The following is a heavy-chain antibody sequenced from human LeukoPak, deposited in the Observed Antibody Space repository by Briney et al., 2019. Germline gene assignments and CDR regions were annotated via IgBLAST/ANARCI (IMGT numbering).Heavy chain of an antibody. CDR3: TSQEPITTPDY. CDR1: GFTFSGSA. D-gene: IGHD3-3*01. V-gene: IGHV3-73*01. J-gene: IGHJ4*02. CDR2: IRSKANSYAT. Sequence: GGSLRLSCAASGFTFSGSAMHWVRQASGKGLEWVGRIRSKANSYATAYAASVKGRFPISRDDSKNTAYLQMNSLKTEDTAVYYCTSQEPITTPDYWGQGTLVTVSS.